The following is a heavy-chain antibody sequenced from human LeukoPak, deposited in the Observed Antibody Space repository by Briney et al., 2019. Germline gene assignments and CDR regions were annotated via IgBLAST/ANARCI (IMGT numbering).Heavy chain of an antibody. D-gene: IGHD2-15*01. Sequence: GGSLRLSCAASRFTFTDYGMHWLPEPPGKGLEGVALIWYDGSGKYCADSVKGRFTISRDNSKNTLDLQMNSLRAEDMAVYYCARDWCGGGSRYYFDHWGQGTLVTVSS. V-gene: IGHV3-33*01. J-gene: IGHJ4*02. CDR3: ARDWCGGGSRYYFDH. CDR1: RFTFTDYG. CDR2: IWYDGSGK.